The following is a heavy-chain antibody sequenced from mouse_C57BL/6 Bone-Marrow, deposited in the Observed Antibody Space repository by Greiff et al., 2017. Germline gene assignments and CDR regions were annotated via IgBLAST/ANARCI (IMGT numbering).Heavy chain of an antibody. CDR2: IYPGDGDT. CDR3: ARGRGNYPYYFDY. J-gene: IGHJ2*01. CDR1: GYAFSSSW. V-gene: IGHV1-82*01. Sequence: VKLQQSGPELVKPGASVKISCKASGYAFSSSWMNWVKQRPGKGLEWIGRIYPGDGDTDYNGKFKGKATLTADKSSSTAYMQLSSLTSEDSAVYFCARGRGNYPYYFDYWGQGTTLTVSS. D-gene: IGHD2-1*01.